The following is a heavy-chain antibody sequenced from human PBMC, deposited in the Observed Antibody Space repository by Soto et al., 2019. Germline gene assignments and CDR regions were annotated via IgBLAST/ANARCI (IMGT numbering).Heavy chain of an antibody. D-gene: IGHD3-3*01. CDR2: IYFSGST. CDR3: ARIDFWSGYQAFDY. J-gene: IGHJ4*02. CDR1: GGSISSNSYY. V-gene: IGHV4-39*01. Sequence: QLQLQESGPGLVKPSETLSLTCTVSGGSISSNSYYWGWIRQPPGKGLEWIGSIYFSGSTYYNPSLKSRVTISVDTSKNQFSLRLSSVTAADTAVYYCARIDFWSGYQAFDYWGQGTLVTVSS.